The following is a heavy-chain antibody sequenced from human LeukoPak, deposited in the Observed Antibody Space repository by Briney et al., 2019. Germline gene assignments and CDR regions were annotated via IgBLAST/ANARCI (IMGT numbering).Heavy chain of an antibody. V-gene: IGHV3-48*03. D-gene: IGHD2-21*02. CDR1: GFTFSSYG. CDR2: ISGSGATA. CDR3: SRDRGGGDIYFDY. Sequence: PGGSLRLSCAASGFTFSSYGMNWVRQAPGQGPEWISGISGSGATAYYADSVKGRFTISRDNAKNSLYLQMSSLGAEDPAIYYFSRDRGGGDIYFDYWGQGALVTVSS. J-gene: IGHJ4*02.